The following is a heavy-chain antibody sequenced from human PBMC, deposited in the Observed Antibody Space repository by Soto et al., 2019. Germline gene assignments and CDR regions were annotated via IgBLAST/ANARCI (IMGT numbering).Heavy chain of an antibody. D-gene: IGHD2-21*01. V-gene: IGHV3-64*01. CDR2: ITSNGGNT. Sequence: EVQLVESGGGLVQPGGSLRLSCAASGFTFSNYAMHWVRQAPGKGLEYVSVITSNGGNTDYASSVKGRFTISRDNSKNTLYLQMGSLRDEDMAVYYCARRIPFGYGMDVWGQGTTVTVSS. CDR1: GFTFSNYA. CDR3: ARRIPFGYGMDV. J-gene: IGHJ6*02.